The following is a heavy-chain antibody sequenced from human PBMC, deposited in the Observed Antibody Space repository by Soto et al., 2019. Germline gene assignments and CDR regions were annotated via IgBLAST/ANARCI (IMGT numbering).Heavy chain of an antibody. D-gene: IGHD2-15*01. J-gene: IGHJ4*02. V-gene: IGHV1-69*13. CDR3: ARERRGFCSCGSCPWWFDY. Sequence: SVKVSCKASGGTFSSYAISWVRQAPGQGLEWMGGIIPIFGTANYAQKFQGRVTITADESTSTAYMELSSLRSEDTAVYYCARERRGFCSCGSCPWWFDYWGQGTLVTVSA. CDR1: GGTFSSYA. CDR2: IIPIFGTA.